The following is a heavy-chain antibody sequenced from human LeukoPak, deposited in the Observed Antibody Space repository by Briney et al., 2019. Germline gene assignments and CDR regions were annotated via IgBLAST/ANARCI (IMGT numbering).Heavy chain of an antibody. CDR2: IYYSGST. D-gene: IGHD2-2*01. Sequence: PSETLSLTCTVSGGSISSGDYYWSWIRQPPGKGLEWIGYIYYSGSTYYNPSLKSRVTISVDTSKNQFSLKLSSVTAADTAVYYCARVVVPAPSAFDIWGRGTMVTVSS. CDR3: ARVVVPAPSAFDI. V-gene: IGHV4-30-4*08. CDR1: GGSISSGDYY. J-gene: IGHJ3*02.